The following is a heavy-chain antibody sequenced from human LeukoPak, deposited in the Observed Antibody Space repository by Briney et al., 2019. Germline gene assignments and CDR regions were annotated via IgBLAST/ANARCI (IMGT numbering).Heavy chain of an antibody. CDR2: VYYTGGT. D-gene: IGHD5-18*01. Sequence: SETLSLTCTISGGSISNYYWSWIRQTPGKGLEWIGYVYYTGGTDYNPSLKSRVTISVDTSKNQFSLKLSSVTAADTAVYYCARRGYSYGLAFYYYGMDVWGQGTTVTVSS. CDR3: ARRGYSYGLAFYYYGMDV. CDR1: GGSISNYY. V-gene: IGHV4-59*08. J-gene: IGHJ6*02.